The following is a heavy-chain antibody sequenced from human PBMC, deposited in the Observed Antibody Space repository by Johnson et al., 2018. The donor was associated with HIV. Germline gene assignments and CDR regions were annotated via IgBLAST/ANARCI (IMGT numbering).Heavy chain of an antibody. D-gene: IGHD6-13*01. CDR3: ARGRKDIDAADGLDKDALDM. Sequence: QVQLVESGGGVVQPGRSLRLSCAASKFAFSTYGMHWVRQAPGKGLEWVAVISFDGSNTYYADSVKGRFTISRDSSKNTLYLRMDNLRPEDTAVYYCARGRKDIDAADGLDKDALDMWGQGTLVTVSS. CDR1: KFAFSTYG. J-gene: IGHJ3*02. V-gene: IGHV3-30-3*01. CDR2: ISFDGSNT.